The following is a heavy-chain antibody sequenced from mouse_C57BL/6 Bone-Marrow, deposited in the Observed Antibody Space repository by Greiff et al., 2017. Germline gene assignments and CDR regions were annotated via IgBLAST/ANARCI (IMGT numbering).Heavy chain of an antibody. J-gene: IGHJ1*03. CDR1: GYTFTSYD. D-gene: IGHD1-1*01. CDR3: ARLEFDGSSGDWYFDV. Sequence: VMLVESGPELVKPGASVKLSCKASGYTFTSYDINWVKQRPGQGLEWIGWIYPRDGSTKYNEKFKGKATLTVDTSSSTADMELHSLTSEDSAVYFCARLEFDGSSGDWYFDVWGTGTTVTVSS. V-gene: IGHV1-85*01. CDR2: IYPRDGST.